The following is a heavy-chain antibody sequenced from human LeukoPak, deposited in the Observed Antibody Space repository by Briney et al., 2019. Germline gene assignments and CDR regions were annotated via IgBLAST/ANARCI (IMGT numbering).Heavy chain of an antibody. CDR2: ISAYNGNT. J-gene: IGHJ4*02. V-gene: IGHV1-18*01. Sequence: GASVKVSCKASGYTFTSYGISWVRQAPGQGLEWMGWISAYNGNTNYAQKLQGRVTMTTDTSTSTAYMELRSLRSDDTAVYYCARDQFPYPYYDSSGSSMAIDYWGQGTLVAVAS. CDR3: ARDQFPYPYYDSSGSSMAIDY. D-gene: IGHD3-22*01. CDR1: GYTFTSYG.